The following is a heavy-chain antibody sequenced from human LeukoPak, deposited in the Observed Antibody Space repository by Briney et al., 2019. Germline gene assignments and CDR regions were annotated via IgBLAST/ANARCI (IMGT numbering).Heavy chain of an antibody. CDR2: ISSTSGTI. D-gene: IGHD3-22*01. J-gene: IGHJ4*02. Sequence: GGSLRLSCAASGFTFNSYSMNWVRQAPGKGLEWVSHISSTSGTIHYADSVKGRFTISRDNAKNSLYLQMNSLRAEDTAVYYCAREHAMIEAPLDYWGQGTLVTVSS. V-gene: IGHV3-48*01. CDR3: AREHAMIEAPLDY. CDR1: GFTFNSYS.